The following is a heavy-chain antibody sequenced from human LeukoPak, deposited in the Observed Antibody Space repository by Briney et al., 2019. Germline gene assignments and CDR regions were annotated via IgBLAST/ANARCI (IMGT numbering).Heavy chain of an antibody. V-gene: IGHV3-30-3*01. CDR3: ARRGSTGGYCLDY. CDR1: GFIFSRYT. D-gene: IGHD2-15*01. Sequence: GGSLRLSCAASGFIFSRYTLHWVRQAPGKGLEWVSMISFDGSTKDYADSVKGRFTISRDNSKNTLNLQMNSLRVEDTAVYYCARRGSTGGYCLDYWGQGTLVTVSS. CDR2: ISFDGSTK. J-gene: IGHJ4*02.